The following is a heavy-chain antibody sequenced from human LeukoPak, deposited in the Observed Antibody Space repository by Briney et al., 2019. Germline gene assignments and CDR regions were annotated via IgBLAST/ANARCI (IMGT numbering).Heavy chain of an antibody. V-gene: IGHV3-74*01. J-gene: IGHJ4*02. Sequence: SGGSLRLSCAASGFSFSSYWMDWVRQAPGKGLVWVSRINSDGSSTTYADSVKGRFTISRDNAKNTLHLQMNSLRAEDTAVYYCVRRNYWGQGTLVTVSS. CDR2: INSDGSST. CDR3: VRRNY. CDR1: GFSFSSYW.